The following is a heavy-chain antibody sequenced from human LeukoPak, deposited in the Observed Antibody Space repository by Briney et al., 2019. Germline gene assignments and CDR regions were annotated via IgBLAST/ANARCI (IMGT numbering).Heavy chain of an antibody. V-gene: IGHV3-21*01. CDR3: ARDYCSSTSCHGDY. CDR1: GFTFSSYS. CDR2: ISSSSSYI. D-gene: IGHD2-2*01. Sequence: PGGSLRLSCAASGFTFSSYSMNWVRQAPGKGLEWVSSISSSSSYIYYADSVKGRFTISRDNAKNSLYPQMNSLRAEDTAVYYCARDYCSSTSCHGDYWGQGTLVTVSS. J-gene: IGHJ4*02.